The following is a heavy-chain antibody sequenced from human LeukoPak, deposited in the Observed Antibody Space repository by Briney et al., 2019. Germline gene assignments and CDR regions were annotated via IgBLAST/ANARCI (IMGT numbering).Heavy chain of an antibody. CDR1: GYTFTGYY. V-gene: IGHV1-2*02. J-gene: IGHJ6*02. CDR2: INPNSGGT. CDR3: ARVLSGYSYYYYGMDV. Sequence: ASVKVSCKASGYTFTGYYMHWVRQAPGQGLEWMGWINPNSGGTNYAQKFQGRVTMTRDTSISTAYMELTRLRSDDTAVHYCARVLSGYSYYYYGMDVWGQGTTVTVSS. D-gene: IGHD2-15*01.